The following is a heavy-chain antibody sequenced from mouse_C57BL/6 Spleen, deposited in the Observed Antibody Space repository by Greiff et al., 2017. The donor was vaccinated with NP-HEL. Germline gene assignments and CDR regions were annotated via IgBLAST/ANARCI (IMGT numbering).Heavy chain of an antibody. J-gene: IGHJ4*01. D-gene: IGHD4-1*01. CDR3: ASVNWDVYAMDY. CDR2: INPSTGGT. CDR1: GYSFTGYY. V-gene: IGHV1-42*01. Sequence: VQLQQSGPELVKPGASVKISCKASGYSFTGYYMNWVKQSPEKSLEWIGEINPSTGGTTYNQKFKAKATLTVDKSSSTAYMQLKSLTSKDSAVYYCASVNWDVYAMDYRGQGTSVTVSS.